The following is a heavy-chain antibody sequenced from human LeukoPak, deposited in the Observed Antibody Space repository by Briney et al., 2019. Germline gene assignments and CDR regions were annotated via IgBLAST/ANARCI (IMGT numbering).Heavy chain of an antibody. CDR3: ARVGYYDSSRYPFDY. Sequence: SETLSLTCTVSGGSISSYFWSWIRQPPGKGLEWIGSIYYSGSTYYNASVKSRVTISVDTSKNQFSLKLSSVTAADTAVYYCARVGYYDSSRYPFDYCGQATLVTASS. V-gene: IGHV4-59*12. J-gene: IGHJ4*02. CDR2: IYYSGST. CDR1: GGSISSYF. D-gene: IGHD3-22*01.